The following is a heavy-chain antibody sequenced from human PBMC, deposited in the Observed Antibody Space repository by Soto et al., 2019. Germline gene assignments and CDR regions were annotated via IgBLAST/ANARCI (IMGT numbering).Heavy chain of an antibody. Sequence: QITLKESGPTLVKPTQTLTLTCTFSGFSLSTSGVGVGWIRQPPGKALEWLALIYWDDDKRYSPSLKSRLTITKDTPKNQVVLTMTNMDPVDTATYYCAHSSPLPPYSSSWDLQEWGQGTLVTVSS. J-gene: IGHJ4*02. CDR3: AHSSPLPPYSSSWDLQE. CDR2: IYWDDDK. V-gene: IGHV2-5*02. D-gene: IGHD6-13*01. CDR1: GFSLSTSGVG.